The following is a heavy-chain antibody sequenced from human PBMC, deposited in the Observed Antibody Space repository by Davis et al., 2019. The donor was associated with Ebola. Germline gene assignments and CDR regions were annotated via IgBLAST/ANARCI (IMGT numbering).Heavy chain of an antibody. D-gene: IGHD2-2*01. Sequence: ASVKVSCKASGYTFTSYDINWVRQATGQGLEWMGWMNPNSGNTGYAQKFQGRVTMTRNTSISTAYMELSSLRSEDTAVYYCARSEDCSSTSCYFYYYYGMDVWGQGTTVTVSS. V-gene: IGHV1-8*01. CDR1: GYTFTSYD. J-gene: IGHJ6*02. CDR2: MNPNSGNT. CDR3: ARSEDCSSTSCYFYYYYGMDV.